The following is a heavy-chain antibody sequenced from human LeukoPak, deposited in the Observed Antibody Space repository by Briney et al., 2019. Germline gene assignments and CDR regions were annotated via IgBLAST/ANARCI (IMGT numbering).Heavy chain of an antibody. CDR1: GGSISSGNY. CDR3: ARSGTGGGY. Sequence: SQTLSLTCTVSGGSISSGNYCSWIRQYPGKGLEWIGYIHYSGRTLYNPSPKSRLIISVDTSKNQFSLMLNSVTAADTAVYYCARSGTGGGYWGQGTLVTVSS. J-gene: IGHJ4*02. D-gene: IGHD3/OR15-3a*01. V-gene: IGHV4-31*03. CDR2: IHYSGRT.